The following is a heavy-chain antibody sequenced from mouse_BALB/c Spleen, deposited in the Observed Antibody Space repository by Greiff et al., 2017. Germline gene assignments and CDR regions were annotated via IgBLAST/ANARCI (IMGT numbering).Heavy chain of an antibody. CDR1: GYSITSDYA. V-gene: IGHV3-2*02. J-gene: IGHJ4*01. CDR2: ISYSGST. CDR3: ARYDYDEGSYAMDY. Sequence: EVKLMESGPGLVKPSQSLSLTCTVTGYSITSDYAWNWIRQFPGNKLEWMGYISYSGSTSYNPSLKSRISITRDTSKNQFFLQLNSVTTEDTATYYCARYDYDEGSYAMDYWGQGTSVTVSS. D-gene: IGHD2-4*01.